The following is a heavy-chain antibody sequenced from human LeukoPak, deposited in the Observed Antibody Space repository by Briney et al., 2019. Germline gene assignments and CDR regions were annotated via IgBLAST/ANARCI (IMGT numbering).Heavy chain of an antibody. J-gene: IGHJ4*02. CDR2: IYYRVTS. CDR1: GDSISTYY. D-gene: IGHD3-10*01. Sequence: SETLSLTCTVSGDSISTYYWSWIRQPPGKGLEWIGYIYYRVTSNYNPSLKSRVTMSVDMSTRQISLKLSSVTPADTAVYYCARAVGGDGSGSLWGRGTLVTVSS. CDR3: ARAVGGDGSGSL. V-gene: IGHV4-59*01.